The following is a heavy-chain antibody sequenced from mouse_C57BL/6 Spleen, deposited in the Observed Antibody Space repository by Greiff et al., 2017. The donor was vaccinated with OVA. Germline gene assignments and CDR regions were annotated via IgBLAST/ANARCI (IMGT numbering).Heavy chain of an antibody. CDR3: ARSLYDYAAWFAY. D-gene: IGHD2-4*01. J-gene: IGHJ3*01. CDR2: IYPGSGST. V-gene: IGHV1-55*01. CDR1: GYTFTSYW. Sequence: QVQLQQPGAELVKPGASVKMSCKASGYTFTSYWITWVKQRPGQGLEWIGDIYPGSGSTNYNEKFKSKATLTVDTSSSTAYMQLSSLTSEDSAVYYCARSLYDYAAWFAYWGQGTLVTVSA.